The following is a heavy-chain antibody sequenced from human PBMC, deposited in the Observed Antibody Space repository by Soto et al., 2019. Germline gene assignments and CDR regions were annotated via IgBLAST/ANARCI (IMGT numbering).Heavy chain of an antibody. D-gene: IGHD2-15*01. CDR3: AKSILHCSGGRCDGSDYYYGMDV. V-gene: IGHV5-51*01. CDR2: IYPGDSDT. CDR1: GYSFTSYW. Sequence: VESLKISCKGSGYSFTSYWIGWVRQMPGKGLEWMGIIYPGDSDTRYSPSFQGQVTISADKSISTAYLQMNSLGAEDTAIYYCAKSILHCSGGRCDGSDYYYGMDVWGQGTTITVSS. J-gene: IGHJ6*02.